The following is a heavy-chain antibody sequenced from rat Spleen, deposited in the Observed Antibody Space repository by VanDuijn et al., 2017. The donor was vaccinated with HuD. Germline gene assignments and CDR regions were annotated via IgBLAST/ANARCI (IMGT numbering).Heavy chain of an antibody. CDR2: ISYDGSST. D-gene: IGHD1-11*01. CDR3: ARSGYGGYYFDY. Sequence: EVHLVESDGGLVQPGRSLKLSCVASGFTFSDHYMAWVRQAPTKGLEWVATISYDGSSTYYRDSLKGRFTISRDNAKSTLFLRMDSLRSEDTATYYCARSGYGGYYFDYWGQGVTVTVSS. CDR1: GFTFSDHY. V-gene: IGHV5-29*01. J-gene: IGHJ2*01.